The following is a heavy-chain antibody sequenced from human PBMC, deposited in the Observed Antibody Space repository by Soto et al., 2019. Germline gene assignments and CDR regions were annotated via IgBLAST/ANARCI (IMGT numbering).Heavy chain of an antibody. CDR3: ARPLSGSSDLPFY. D-gene: IGHD6-6*01. CDR2: IYPGDSDT. J-gene: IGHJ4*02. CDR1: GYSFTSYW. Sequence: GESLKISCQGSGYSFTSYWIGWVRQMPGKGLEWMGIIYPGDSDTRYSPSFQGQVTISADKSISTAYLRWSSLKASDTAMYYCARPLSGSSDLPFYWGQGTLVTVSS. V-gene: IGHV5-51*01.